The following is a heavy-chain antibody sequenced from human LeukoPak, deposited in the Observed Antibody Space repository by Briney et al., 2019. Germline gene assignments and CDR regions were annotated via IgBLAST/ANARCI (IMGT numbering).Heavy chain of an antibody. J-gene: IGHJ4*02. Sequence: GGSLRLSCAASGFTFSSYAMFWVRQVPGKGLVSVSRISNDGKTTLYADSVKGRFTISRDNAKNTVYLQMSSLRAEVTAVYFCAAGGRSGYWGQGTLVTVSS. CDR1: GFTFSSYA. D-gene: IGHD2-15*01. CDR3: AAGGRSGY. V-gene: IGHV3-74*01. CDR2: ISNDGKTT.